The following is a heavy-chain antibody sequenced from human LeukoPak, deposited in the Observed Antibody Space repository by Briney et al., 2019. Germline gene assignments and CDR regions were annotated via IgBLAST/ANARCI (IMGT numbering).Heavy chain of an antibody. CDR3: ARQASGRWLRDQYYYMDV. D-gene: IGHD5-12*01. J-gene: IGHJ6*03. CDR1: GGSISSTNYY. Sequence: SETLSLTCTVSGGSISSTNYYWGWIRQPRGKGLEWIGSIYYSGSTYYNPSLKSRVTISVDTSKNQFSLKLTSVTAADTAVYFCARQASGRWLRDQYYYMDVWGKGTTVTVSS. V-gene: IGHV4-39*01. CDR2: IYYSGST.